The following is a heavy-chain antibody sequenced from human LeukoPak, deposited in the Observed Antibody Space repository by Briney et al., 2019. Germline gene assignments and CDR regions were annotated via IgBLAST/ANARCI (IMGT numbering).Heavy chain of an antibody. D-gene: IGHD4-17*01. V-gene: IGHV4-34*01. CDR1: GGSFSGYY. J-gene: IGHJ6*02. Sequence: PSETLSLTCAVYGGSFSGYYWSWIRQPPGKGLEWIGEINHSGSTNYNPSLKSRVTISVDTSKNQFSLKLTSVTAADTAVYYCAREMTTVTTFYYYYYGMDVWGQGTTVTASS. CDR2: INHSGST. CDR3: AREMTTVTTFYYYYYGMDV.